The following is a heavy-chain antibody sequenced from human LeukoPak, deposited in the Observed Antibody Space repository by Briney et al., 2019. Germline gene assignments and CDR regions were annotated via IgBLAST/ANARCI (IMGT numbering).Heavy chain of an antibody. Sequence: GGSLRLSCAASGFTFSSYAMSWVRQAPGKGLEWVSTISYSGGSTYYVDSVKGRFTISRDNSENTLYLQLSSLRAEDTAVYYCAKAASGSYLYYFDYWGQGTLVTVSS. V-gene: IGHV3-23*01. D-gene: IGHD1-26*01. CDR1: GFTFSSYA. CDR3: AKAASGSYLYYFDY. J-gene: IGHJ4*02. CDR2: ISYSGGST.